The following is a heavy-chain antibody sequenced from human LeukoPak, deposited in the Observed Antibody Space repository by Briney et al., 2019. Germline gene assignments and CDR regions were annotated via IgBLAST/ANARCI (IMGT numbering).Heavy chain of an antibody. CDR2: IIPGFGTA. D-gene: IGHD6-13*01. V-gene: IGHV1-69*13. CDR3: ASFLGDSSSWPHFDY. CDR1: GGTFSGYA. J-gene: IGHJ4*02. Sequence: ASVKVSCKASGGTFSGYAISWVRQAPGQGLEWMGGIIPGFGTANYAQKFQGRVTITADESTSTAYMELSSLRSEDTAVYYCASFLGDSSSWPHFDYWGQGTLVTVSS.